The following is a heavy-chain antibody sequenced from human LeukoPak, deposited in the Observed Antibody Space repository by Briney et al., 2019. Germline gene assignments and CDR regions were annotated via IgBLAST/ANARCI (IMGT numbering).Heavy chain of an antibody. CDR1: GYSFTSYW. CDR2: IYPGDSDT. Sequence: GESLKISCEGSGYSFTSYWIGWVRQMPGKGLEWMGIIYPGDSDTRYSPSFQGQVTISADKSISTAYLQWSSLKASDTAMYYCARRYCSGGSCYSSFDPWRQGTLVTVCS. D-gene: IGHD2-15*01. V-gene: IGHV5-51*01. CDR3: ARRYCSGGSCYSSFDP. J-gene: IGHJ5*02.